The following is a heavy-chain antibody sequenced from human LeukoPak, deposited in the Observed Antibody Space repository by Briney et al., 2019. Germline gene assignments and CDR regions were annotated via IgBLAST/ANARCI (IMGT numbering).Heavy chain of an antibody. Sequence: SETLSLTCSVSGGSVSSGISYWSWIRQPPGEGLEWIAYISDSGGSDYNPSLRGRVTISVDTSKNQFSLKLSSVTAADTAVYYCARKEQWLPHDAFDIWGQGTMVTVSS. D-gene: IGHD6-19*01. CDR1: GGSVSSGISY. CDR3: ARKEQWLPHDAFDI. CDR2: ISDSGGS. J-gene: IGHJ3*02. V-gene: IGHV4-61*01.